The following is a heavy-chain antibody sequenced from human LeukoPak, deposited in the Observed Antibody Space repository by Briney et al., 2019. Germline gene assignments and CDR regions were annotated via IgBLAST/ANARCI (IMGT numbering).Heavy chain of an antibody. D-gene: IGHD2/OR15-2a*01. CDR2: ITGSGGST. J-gene: IGHJ6*02. CDR3: AKANRNYYGMDV. Sequence: PGGSLRLSCAASGFAFDSYAMNWVRLAPGKGLEWVSAITGSGGSTYYADSVKGRWTIARDNSKTTVYLQMHSLRAEDTALYYCAKANRNYYGMDVWGQGTTVTVSS. V-gene: IGHV3-23*01. CDR1: GFAFDSYA.